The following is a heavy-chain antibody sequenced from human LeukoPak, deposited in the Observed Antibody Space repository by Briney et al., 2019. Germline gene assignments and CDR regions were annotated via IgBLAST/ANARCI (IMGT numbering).Heavy chain of an antibody. CDR1: GDSVSSNSAA. CDR2: TYYRSKWHN. V-gene: IGHV6-1*01. J-gene: IGHJ5*02. Sequence: SQTLSLTCAISGDSVSSNSAAWNWIRQSPSRGLEWLGRTYYRSKWHNEYAVSVKGRITVNPDTSKNQFTLQLNSVTPDDTAVYYCTRDPPGWPWGQGTLVTGSS. CDR3: TRDPPGWP. D-gene: IGHD2-15*01.